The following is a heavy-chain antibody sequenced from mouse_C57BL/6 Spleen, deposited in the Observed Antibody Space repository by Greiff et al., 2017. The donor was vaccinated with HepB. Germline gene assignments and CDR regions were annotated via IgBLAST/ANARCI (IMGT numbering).Heavy chain of an antibody. CDR3: ASYGGGNAMDY. Sequence: VQLQQPGAELVKPGASVKLSCKASGYTFTSYWMQWVKQRPGQGLEWIGEIDPSDSYTNYNQKFKGKATLTVDTSSSTAYMQLSSLTSEDSAVYYCASYGGGNAMDYWGQGTSVTVSS. V-gene: IGHV1-50*01. J-gene: IGHJ4*01. CDR1: GYTFTSYW. CDR2: IDPSDSYT. D-gene: IGHD1-1*01.